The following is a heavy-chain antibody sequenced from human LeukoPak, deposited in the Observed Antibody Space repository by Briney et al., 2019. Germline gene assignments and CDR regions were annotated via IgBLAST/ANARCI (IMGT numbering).Heavy chain of an antibody. Sequence: GGSLRLSSAASGFTFSSYAMSWVRQAPGKGLEWVSAISGSGGSTYYADSVKGRFTISRDNFKSTLYLHINRLRAEDTAVYYCAKLGYSGYVGSESYWGQGTLVTVSS. D-gene: IGHD5-12*01. CDR1: GFTFSSYA. CDR2: ISGSGGST. CDR3: AKLGYSGYVGSESY. V-gene: IGHV3-23*01. J-gene: IGHJ4*02.